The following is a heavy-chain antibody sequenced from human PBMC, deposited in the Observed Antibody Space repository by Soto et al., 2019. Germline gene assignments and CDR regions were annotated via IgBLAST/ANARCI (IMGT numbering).Heavy chain of an antibody. CDR3: ARGPSGDKFNY. V-gene: IGHV4-30-4*01. J-gene: IGHJ4*02. CDR1: GGSITSDYSC. D-gene: IGHD2-21*02. CDR2: IFDSGTT. Sequence: PSETLSLTCTVSGGSITSDYSCWSWIRQPPGEGLEWIGHIFDSGTTYTNPSLRSQVAISLDTSKNHFSLTLSSVTAADTAVYYCARGPSGDKFNYWGQVALVSVSS.